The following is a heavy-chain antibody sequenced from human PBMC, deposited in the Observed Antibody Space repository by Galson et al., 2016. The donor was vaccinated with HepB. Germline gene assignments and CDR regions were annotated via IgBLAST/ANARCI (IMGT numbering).Heavy chain of an antibody. J-gene: IGHJ4*02. CDR3: ARERDYYDSRSGYRQLDY. CDR1: GYTFTSYG. CDR2: VSVYNGNT. Sequence: SVKVSCKASGYTFTSYGISWVRQAPGQGLEWMGWVSVYNGNTNYAQKLQDRVIMTTDTSTSTVYLELRSLRSDDTAVYYCARERDYYDSRSGYRQLDYWGQGTLVTVSS. D-gene: IGHD3-3*01. V-gene: IGHV1-18*04.